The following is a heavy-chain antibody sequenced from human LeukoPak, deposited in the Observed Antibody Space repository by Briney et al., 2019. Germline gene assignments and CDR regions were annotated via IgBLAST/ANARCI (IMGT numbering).Heavy chain of an antibody. J-gene: IGHJ4*02. Sequence: SETLSLTCSVSGGSIRSGAYYWSWIRQLPGKGLEWIGYIPFSGNTDYNPSLKSRVTMSVDTSNNQFSLRLSSVTAADTAVYYCARGGGYCGNGLCYDFDYWGQGTLVTVSS. CDR3: ARGGGYCGNGLCYDFDY. CDR1: GGSIRSGAYY. D-gene: IGHD2-8*01. CDR2: IPFSGNT. V-gene: IGHV4-31*03.